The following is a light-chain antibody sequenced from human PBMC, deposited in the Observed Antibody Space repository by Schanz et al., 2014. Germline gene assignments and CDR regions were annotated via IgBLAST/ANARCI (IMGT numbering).Light chain of an antibody. V-gene: IGKV3-20*01. CDR2: GAF. Sequence: EVVLTQSPGTLSLSPGERATLSCRASQSIGTYLAWYQQKPGQAPRLLIYGAFTRATAIPDRFSGSGSGTDFTLTISRLEPEDFAVYYCQQYGSSPPTFGQGTKVEIK. CDR1: QSIGTY. CDR3: QQYGSSPPT. J-gene: IGKJ1*01.